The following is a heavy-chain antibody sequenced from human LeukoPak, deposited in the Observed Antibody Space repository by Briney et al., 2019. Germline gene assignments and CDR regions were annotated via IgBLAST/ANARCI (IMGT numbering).Heavy chain of an antibody. CDR2: IYPGDSDT. J-gene: IGHJ6*03. CDR3: ARLDRYYYYYMDV. Sequence: GESLKISCEGSGYPFTSYWIGWVRPMPGKGLEWMGIIYPGDSDTRYSPSFQGQVTISADKSISTAYLQWSSLKASDTAMYYCARLDRYYYYYMDVWGKGTTVTISS. V-gene: IGHV5-51*01. CDR1: GYPFTSYW.